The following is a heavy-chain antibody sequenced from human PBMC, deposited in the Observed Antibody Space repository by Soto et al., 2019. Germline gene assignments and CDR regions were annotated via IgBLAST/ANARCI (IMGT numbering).Heavy chain of an antibody. CDR1: GYTFINYY. CDR3: ARMASSGTLNWFDP. Sequence: ASVNVSCKASGYTFINYYISWVRQATGQGLEWMGWMNPGSGKTGYANKFQGRVTMTRDASTSTAHLELSSLTSEDTAVYYCARMASSGTLNWFDPWGQGTLVTVSS. CDR2: MNPGSGKT. V-gene: IGHV1-8*02. J-gene: IGHJ5*02.